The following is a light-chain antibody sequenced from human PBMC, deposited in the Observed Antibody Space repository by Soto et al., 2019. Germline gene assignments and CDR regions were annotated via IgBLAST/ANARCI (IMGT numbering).Light chain of an antibody. CDR1: QYVSNK. CDR3: KQYKERPPFT. V-gene: IGKV3-15*01. J-gene: IGKJ5*01. CDR2: GAS. Sequence: EVVMTHSPATLSLSPWETATLSCRASQYVSNKVAWYQQKPGQAPRLLILGASTRATGVPARFSGSGSVTEFTLCISSLQSEDFAVYYYKQYKERPPFTFGQGTRLEIK.